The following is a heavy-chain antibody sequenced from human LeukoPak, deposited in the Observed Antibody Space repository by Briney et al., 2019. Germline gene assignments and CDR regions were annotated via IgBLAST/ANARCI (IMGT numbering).Heavy chain of an antibody. V-gene: IGHV3-23*01. CDR2: ISGSGRST. J-gene: IGHJ4*02. D-gene: IGHD3-22*01. CDR3: ARDHYYDSSGYPGFDY. CDR1: GFTFGSYA. Sequence: PGGSLRLSCAASGFTFGSYAMSWVRQAPGKGLECVSAISGSGRSTYYADSVKGRFTISRDNSKNTLYLQMNSLRAEDTAVYYCARDHYYDSSGYPGFDYWGQGTLVTVSS.